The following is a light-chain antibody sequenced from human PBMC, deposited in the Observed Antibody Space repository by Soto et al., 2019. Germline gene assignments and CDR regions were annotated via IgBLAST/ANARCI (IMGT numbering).Light chain of an antibody. CDR1: SSDVGGYNY. CDR3: SSYTSSSTRLV. Sequence: QSALTQPASVSGSPGQSITISCTGTSSDVGGYNYVSWYQQHPGKAPKLMIYDVSNRPSGVSNRFSGSTSGNTASLTISGLQAEDEADYYCSSYTSSSTRLVFGGGTKLTVL. V-gene: IGLV2-14*01. CDR2: DVS. J-gene: IGLJ2*01.